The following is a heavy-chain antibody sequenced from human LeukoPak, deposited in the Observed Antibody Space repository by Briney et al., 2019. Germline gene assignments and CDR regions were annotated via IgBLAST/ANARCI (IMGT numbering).Heavy chain of an antibody. Sequence: PSQTLSLTCTVSGGSVSSGDCYWRWIRQHPGKGLEWIGYIYDSGTTYYNPSLKSRIAISVDTSKKQFSLSLTSVTAADTAVYYCASLVPRHMGQAFDVWGHGTMVTVSS. J-gene: IGHJ3*01. CDR1: GGSVSSGDCY. V-gene: IGHV4-31*03. CDR2: IYDSGTT. CDR3: ASLVPRHMGQAFDV. D-gene: IGHD2-8*01.